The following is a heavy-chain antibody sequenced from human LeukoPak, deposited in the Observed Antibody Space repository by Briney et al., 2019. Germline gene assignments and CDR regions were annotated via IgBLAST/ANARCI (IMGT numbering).Heavy chain of an antibody. D-gene: IGHD5-18*01. CDR3: ARTRRGYSYGFDYYYMDV. J-gene: IGHJ6*03. V-gene: IGHV4-39*01. CDR1: GGSISSSSYY. Sequence: SETLSLTCTVSGGSISSSSYYWGWIRQPPGKGLGWIGSIYYSGSTYYNPSLKSRVTISVDTSKNQFSLKLSSVTAADTAVYYCARTRRGYSYGFDYYYMDVWGKGTTVTVSS. CDR2: IYYSGST.